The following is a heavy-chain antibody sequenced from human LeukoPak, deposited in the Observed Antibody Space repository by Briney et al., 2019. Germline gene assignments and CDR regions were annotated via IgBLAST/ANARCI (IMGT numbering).Heavy chain of an antibody. CDR2: IHPSSGVA. CDR1: GYTFTAYY. Sequence: GASVKVSCKASGYTFTAYYLNWVRQAPGQGLEWLGWIHPSSGVAKLPQRFQGRVTMARDTSITTAYMELSSLRSDDTAVYYCARGGVVLRFLEWLSYFDYWGQGTLVTVSS. D-gene: IGHD3-3*01. CDR3: ARGGVVLRFLEWLSYFDY. J-gene: IGHJ4*02. V-gene: IGHV1-2*02.